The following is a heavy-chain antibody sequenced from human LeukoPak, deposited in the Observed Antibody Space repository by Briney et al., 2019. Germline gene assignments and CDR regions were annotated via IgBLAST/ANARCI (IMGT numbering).Heavy chain of an antibody. V-gene: IGHV4-34*01. J-gene: IGHJ4*02. CDR1: GGSFSGYY. D-gene: IGHD5-18*01. Sequence: SETLSLTCAVYGGSFSGYYWSWIRQPPGKGLEWIGEINHSGSTNYNPSLKSRVTISVDTSKNQFSLKLSSVTAADTAVYYCARGPRIQPWKRFDYWGQGTLVTVSS. CDR3: ARGPRIQPWKRFDY. CDR2: INHSGST.